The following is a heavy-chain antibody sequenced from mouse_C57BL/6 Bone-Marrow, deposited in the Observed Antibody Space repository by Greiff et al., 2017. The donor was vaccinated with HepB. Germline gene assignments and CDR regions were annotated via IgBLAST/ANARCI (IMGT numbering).Heavy chain of an antibody. J-gene: IGHJ4*01. CDR2: ISYDGSN. D-gene: IGHD2-4*01. CDR3: ARGGYEDDDLYYAMDY. CDR1: GYSITSGYY. V-gene: IGHV3-6*01. Sequence: EVKLQESGPGLVKPSQSLSLTCSVPGYSITSGYYWTWIRQFPGNTLEWMGYISYDGSNTYNPSLKNRISITRDTSKNQFVLKVNSVTTEDTATDYCARGGYEDDDLYYAMDYWGQGTSVTVSS.